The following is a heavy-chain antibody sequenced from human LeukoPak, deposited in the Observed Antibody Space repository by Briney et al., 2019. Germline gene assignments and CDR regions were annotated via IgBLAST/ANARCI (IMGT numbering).Heavy chain of an antibody. D-gene: IGHD6-19*01. CDR3: ARNQAVASNHGAMDI. J-gene: IGHJ3*02. V-gene: IGHV4-28*01. Sequence: SETLSLTCAVSGYSISSSNWWGWFRQPPGKGLEWIGYIYYSGSASYNTSLNSRVTMSVDTSKNQFSLKLSSVTAVDTAVYYCARNQAVASNHGAMDIWGQGTMVIVSS. CDR1: GYSISSSNW. CDR2: IYYSGSA.